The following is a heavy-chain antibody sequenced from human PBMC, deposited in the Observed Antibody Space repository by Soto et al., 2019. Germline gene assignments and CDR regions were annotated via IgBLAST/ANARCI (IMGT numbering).Heavy chain of an antibody. V-gene: IGHV3-21*01. CDR1: GFTFSSYS. D-gene: IGHD1-1*01. CDR3: ATAGNYRFDN. J-gene: IGHJ4*02. CDR2: ISSSSSYI. Sequence: GGSLRLSCAASGFTFSSYSMNWVRQAPGKGLEWVSSISSSSSYINYADSVKGRFTISRDNAKNTLYLQMNILRVEDTAVYFCATAGNYRFDNWGLGTLVT.